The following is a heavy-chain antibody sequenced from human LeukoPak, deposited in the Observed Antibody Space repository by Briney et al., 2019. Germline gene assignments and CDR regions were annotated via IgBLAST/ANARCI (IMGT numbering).Heavy chain of an antibody. V-gene: IGHV1-2*02. D-gene: IGHD6-13*01. CDR2: INSNSGGR. CDR3: ATLTAASGYYFDS. Sequence: ASVKVSCKASVYSFTGYYLHWVRQAPGQALEWMGWINSNSGGRNYAQKFQGRVTMTKDTSINTAYMELSSLTSDDTAVYYCATLTAASGYYFDSWGQGTLATVSS. CDR1: VYSFTGYY. J-gene: IGHJ4*02.